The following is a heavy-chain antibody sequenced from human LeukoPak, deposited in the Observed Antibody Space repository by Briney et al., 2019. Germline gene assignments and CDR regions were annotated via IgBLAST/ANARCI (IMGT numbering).Heavy chain of an antibody. Sequence: ETLSLTCTVSGGSISSSSYYWGWIRQPPGKGLEWIGSIYYSGSTYYNPSLKSRVTISVDTSKNQFSLKLSSVTAADTAVYYCARHGMIVVVNPIDYWGQGTLVTVSS. CDR2: IYYSGST. J-gene: IGHJ4*02. CDR1: GGSISSSSYY. D-gene: IGHD3-22*01. CDR3: ARHGMIVVVNPIDY. V-gene: IGHV4-39*01.